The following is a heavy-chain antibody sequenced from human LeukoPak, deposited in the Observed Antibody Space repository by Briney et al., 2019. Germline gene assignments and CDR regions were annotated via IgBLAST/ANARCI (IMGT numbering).Heavy chain of an antibody. J-gene: IGHJ4*02. CDR1: GFTIRDYV. CDR3: ARAAYNWN. Sequence: GGSLRLSCAASGFTIRDYVMSWVRQAPGKGLEWVSYIDPSGAALYYADSVKGRFTVSRDNGKNSLSLQLRSLRAEDTALYYCARAAYNWNWGQGTLVTVSS. D-gene: IGHD1-20*01. V-gene: IGHV3-11*01. CDR2: IDPSGAAL.